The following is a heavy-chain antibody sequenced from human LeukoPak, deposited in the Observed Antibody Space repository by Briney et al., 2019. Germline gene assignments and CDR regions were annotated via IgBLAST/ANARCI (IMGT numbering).Heavy chain of an antibody. CDR3: AKDRRQLWLDY. Sequence: PGRSLRLSCAASGFTFSIYVMHWVRQAPGKGLEWVAVIWCDGSNKYYADSVKGRFTISRDNSKNTLYLQMNSLRAEDTAVYYCAKDRRQLWLDYWGQGALVTASS. CDR1: GFTFSIYV. CDR2: IWCDGSNK. J-gene: IGHJ4*02. D-gene: IGHD5-18*01. V-gene: IGHV3-33*06.